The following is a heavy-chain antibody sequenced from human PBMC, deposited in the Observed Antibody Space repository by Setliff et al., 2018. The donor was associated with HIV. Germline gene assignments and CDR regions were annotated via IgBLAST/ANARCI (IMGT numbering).Heavy chain of an antibody. CDR1: GVSIVSGGFY. CDR2: VYYTGKT. CDR3: ARDLHANYHVVDI. Sequence: SETLSLTCSVSGVSIVSGGFYFSWIRHHPGKGLEWIGTVYYTGKTYYNPSLQSRLTMSAETSKNQLYLKINSVTAADTAVYFCARDLHANYHVVDIWGPGTMVTVSS. D-gene: IGHD2-15*01. V-gene: IGHV4-31*03. J-gene: IGHJ3*02.